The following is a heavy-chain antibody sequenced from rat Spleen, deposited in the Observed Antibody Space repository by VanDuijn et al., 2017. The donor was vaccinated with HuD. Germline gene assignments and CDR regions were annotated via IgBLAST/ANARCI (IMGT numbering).Heavy chain of an antibody. CDR1: GFTFNDHF. CDR2: ISYGDSSGHSGT. CDR3: ARQRGPSWFAY. D-gene: IGHD3-1*01. V-gene: IGHV5-29*01. Sequence: EVQLVESGGGLVQPGRSLKLSCVASGFTFNDHFMAWVRQAPTTGLEWVATISYGDSSGHSGTYYRDSVKGRFTISRDNAKSTLSLQMDSLRSEDTATYYCARQRGPSWFAYWGQGTLVTVSS. J-gene: IGHJ3*01.